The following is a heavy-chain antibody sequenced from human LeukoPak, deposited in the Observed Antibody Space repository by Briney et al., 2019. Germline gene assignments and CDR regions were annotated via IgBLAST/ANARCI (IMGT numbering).Heavy chain of an antibody. CDR3: ARQFRAYFDY. D-gene: IGHD5-24*01. CDR2: IYHSGST. CDR1: GYSISSGYY. V-gene: IGHV4-38-2*01. J-gene: IGHJ4*02. Sequence: SETLSLTCAVSGYSISSGYYWGWIRQPPGKGLEWIGSIYHSGSTYYNPSLKSRVTISVDTSKNQFSLKLSSVTAADTAVYYCARQFRAYFDYSGQGTLVTVSS.